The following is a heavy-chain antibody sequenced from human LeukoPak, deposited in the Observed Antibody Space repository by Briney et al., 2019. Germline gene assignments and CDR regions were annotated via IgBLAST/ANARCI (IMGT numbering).Heavy chain of an antibody. CDR1: GGTFSSYA. J-gene: IGHJ5*02. CDR3: ARGFPFRGSGFEP. V-gene: IGHV1-8*02. Sequence: ASVKVSCKASGGTFSSYAISWVRQAPGQGLEWMGWMNPNSGNTGYAQKFQGRVTMTRTTSISTAYMELSSLRSEATAVYYCARGFPFRGSGFEPWGQGTLVTVSS. CDR2: MNPNSGNT. D-gene: IGHD3-16*01.